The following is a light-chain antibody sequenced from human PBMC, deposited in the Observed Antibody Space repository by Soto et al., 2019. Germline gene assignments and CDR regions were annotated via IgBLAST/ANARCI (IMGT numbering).Light chain of an antibody. Sequence: EIVMTQSPATLSVSPGERATLSCRASRTVSNNLAWYQQKPGQAPRLLIYYASTRATGIPARFSGSGSGTEFPLTISSLQSADFAVYYCQQYNNWPPGATFGPGTKVDIK. J-gene: IGKJ3*01. V-gene: IGKV3-15*01. CDR1: RTVSNN. CDR2: YAS. CDR3: QQYNNWPPGAT.